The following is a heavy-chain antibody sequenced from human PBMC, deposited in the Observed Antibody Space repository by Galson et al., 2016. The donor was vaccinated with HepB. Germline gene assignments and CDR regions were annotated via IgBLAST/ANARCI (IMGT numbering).Heavy chain of an antibody. CDR2: ISYDGNNE. V-gene: IGHV3-30*18. CDR1: GFSFSNSD. Sequence: SLRLSCAASGFSFSNSDMSWVRQAPGRGLEWVALISYDGNNEYYADSVKGRFTISRDNSKNTVYLQMNSLRAGDTAVYYCAKDRPVVIPTSILDYWGQGTLVTVSS. CDR3: AKDRPVVIPTSILDY. D-gene: IGHD2-2*01. J-gene: IGHJ4*02.